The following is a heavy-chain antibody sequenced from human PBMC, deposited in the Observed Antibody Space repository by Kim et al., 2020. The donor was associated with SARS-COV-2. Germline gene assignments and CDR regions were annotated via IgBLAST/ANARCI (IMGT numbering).Heavy chain of an antibody. CDR3: AKDMGQLPGNWFDP. J-gene: IGHJ5*02. V-gene: IGHV3-9*01. D-gene: IGHD1-7*01. Sequence: DPVKGRFTIPRDNVKNSRYLQMNSLRAEDTALYYCAKDMGQLPGNWFDPWGQGTLVTVSS.